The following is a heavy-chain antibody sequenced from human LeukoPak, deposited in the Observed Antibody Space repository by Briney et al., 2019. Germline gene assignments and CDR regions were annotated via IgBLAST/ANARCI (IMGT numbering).Heavy chain of an antibody. V-gene: IGHV1-2*02. J-gene: IGHJ1*01. CDR1: GYTFTGYY. D-gene: IGHD4-11*01. Sequence: ASVTVSCKASGYTFTGYYMHWVRQAPGQGLEWMGWIKPNSGGTNYAQKFQGRVTMTRDTSISTAYLELSRLRSDDTAVYYCARIYSNYVGKYFQHWGQGTLVTVSS. CDR2: IKPNSGGT. CDR3: ARIYSNYVGKYFQH.